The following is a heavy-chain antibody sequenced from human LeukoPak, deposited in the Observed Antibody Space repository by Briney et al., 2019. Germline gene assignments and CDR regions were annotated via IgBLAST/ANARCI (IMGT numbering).Heavy chain of an antibody. CDR3: ARDKTYYGSGSPDY. J-gene: IGHJ4*02. V-gene: IGHV3-30-3*01. CDR1: GFTFSSYA. CDR2: ISYDGSNK. Sequence: PGGSLRLSCAASGFTFSSYAMHWVHQAPGKGLEWVAVISYDGSNKYYADSVKGRFTISRDNSKNTLYLQMNSLRAEDTAVYYCARDKTYYGSGSPDYWGQGTLVTVSS. D-gene: IGHD3-10*01.